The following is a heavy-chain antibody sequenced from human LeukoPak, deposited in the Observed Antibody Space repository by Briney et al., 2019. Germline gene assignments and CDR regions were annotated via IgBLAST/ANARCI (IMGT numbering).Heavy chain of an antibody. J-gene: IGHJ4*02. D-gene: IGHD5-18*01. CDR2: LYYDGST. CDR3: ARYSYGGFYFDY. Sequence: PSETLSLTCTVSGGSISSYYWSWLRQPPGKGLEWIGYLYYDGSTTYNPSLKSRVTISLDTSKNQFFLKLSSVTAADTAVYYCARYSYGGFYFDYWGQGTLVTVSS. CDR1: GGSISSYY. V-gene: IGHV4-59*08.